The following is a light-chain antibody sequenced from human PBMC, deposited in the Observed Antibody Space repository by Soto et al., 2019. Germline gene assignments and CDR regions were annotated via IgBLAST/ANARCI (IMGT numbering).Light chain of an antibody. V-gene: IGKV3-20*01. CDR2: GAS. Sequence: EIVLTQSPGTLSLSPGERATLSCRASQSVSSNYLVWYQQKPGQPPRLLIYGASSRATGIPDRFSGSGSGTDFPLTISRLEPEDFALYYCKQFGSSPPWTFGQGTKVEIK. CDR3: KQFGSSPPWT. CDR1: QSVSSNY. J-gene: IGKJ1*01.